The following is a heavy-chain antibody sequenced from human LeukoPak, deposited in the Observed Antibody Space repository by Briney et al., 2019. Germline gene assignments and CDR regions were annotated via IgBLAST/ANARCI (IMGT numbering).Heavy chain of an antibody. V-gene: IGHV3-7*01. CDR3: ARDGSSGWHGAVDY. D-gene: IGHD6-19*01. Sequence: GSLRLSCAASGFTFSSYWMSWVRQAPGKGLEWVANIKQDGSEKYYVDSVKGRFTISRDNAKNSLYPQMNSLRAEDTAVYYCARDGSSGWHGAVDYWGQGTLVTVSS. CDR1: GFTFSSYW. CDR2: IKQDGSEK. J-gene: IGHJ4*02.